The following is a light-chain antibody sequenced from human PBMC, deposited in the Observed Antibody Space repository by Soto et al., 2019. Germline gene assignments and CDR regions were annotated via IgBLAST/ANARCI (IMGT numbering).Light chain of an antibody. J-gene: IGKJ2*01. CDR2: DAS. Sequence: DIQMTQSPSSLSASVGDRVTITCQASQDISNYLNWYQQKPGKATKLLMYDASNLETGVPSRFSGSGSGTDFTFTISSLQPEDIATYYCQQYDNLPYTFGQGTKLEMK. CDR3: QQYDNLPYT. CDR1: QDISNY. V-gene: IGKV1-33*01.